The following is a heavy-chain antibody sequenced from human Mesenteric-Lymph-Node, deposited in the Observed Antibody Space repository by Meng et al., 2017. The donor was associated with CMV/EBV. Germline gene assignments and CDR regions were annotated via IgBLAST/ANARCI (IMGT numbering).Heavy chain of an antibody. J-gene: IGHJ6*02. Sequence: SGLTLVKPTQTLTLTCTFPGFSLSTSGLGVGWIRQPPGKALEWLALIYWNDDKRYSPSLKSRLTITKDTSKNQVVLTMTNMDPVDTATYYCARQTGGDYYYYGMDVWGQGTTVTVSS. CDR1: GFSLSTSGLG. CDR2: IYWNDDK. D-gene: IGHD2-21*01. V-gene: IGHV2-5*01. CDR3: ARQTGGDYYYYGMDV.